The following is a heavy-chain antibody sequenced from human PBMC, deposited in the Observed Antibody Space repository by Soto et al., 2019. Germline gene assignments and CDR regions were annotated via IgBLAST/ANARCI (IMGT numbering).Heavy chain of an antibody. CDR1: GFTFSTYG. V-gene: IGHV3-30*18. CDR2: IPHDDGSYK. Sequence: LRLSCAATGFTFSTYGIHWVRRAPGKGLEWVAVIPHDDGSYKYYTESVKGRFTISRDNSKNTVYLETSSLRTEDTGVYYCAKDKWRELERRGARDVWGQGTTVTVSS. CDR3: AKDKWRELERRGARDV. D-gene: IGHD1-1*01. J-gene: IGHJ6*02.